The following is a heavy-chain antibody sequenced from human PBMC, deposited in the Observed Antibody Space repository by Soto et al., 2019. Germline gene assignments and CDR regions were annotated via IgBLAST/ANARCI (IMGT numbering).Heavy chain of an antibody. V-gene: IGHV1-8*01. CDR1: GYTFTSYD. CDR2: MNPNSGNT. CDR3: ARERARGFDP. J-gene: IGHJ5*02. Sequence: QVQLVQSGAEVKKPGASVKVSCKASGYTFTSYDINWVRRATGQGLEWMGWMNPNSGNTASAQKFLGRVTMTRNTSITAAYMEMSSLSSEDTAVYYCARERARGFDPWGQGTLVTVSS.